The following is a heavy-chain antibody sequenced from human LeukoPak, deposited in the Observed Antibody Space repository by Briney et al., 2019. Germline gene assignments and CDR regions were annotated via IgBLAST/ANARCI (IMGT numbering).Heavy chain of an antibody. D-gene: IGHD4-17*01. CDR1: GGTFSSYA. Sequence: SVKVSCKASGGTFSSYAISWVRQAPGQGLEWMGGIIPIFGTANYAQKFQGRVTITTDESTSTAYMELSSLRSEDMAVYYCARGVMQGTVTTTTLRTYFDYWGQGTLVTVSS. CDR2: IIPIFGTA. J-gene: IGHJ4*02. CDR3: ARGVMQGTVTTTTLRTYFDY. V-gene: IGHV1-69*05.